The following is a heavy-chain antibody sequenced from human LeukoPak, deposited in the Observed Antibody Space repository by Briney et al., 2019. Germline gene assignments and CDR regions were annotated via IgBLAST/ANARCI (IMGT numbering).Heavy chain of an antibody. CDR1: GFTFDDYA. V-gene: IGHV3-9*01. D-gene: IGHD6-13*01. Sequence: PGGSLRLSCAASGFTFDDYAMHWVRYAPGKGLEWVSGISWNSGSIGYADSVKGRFTISRDNAKNSLYLQMNSLRAEDTALYYCAKGGIAAAGLQNWFDPWGQGTLVTVSS. J-gene: IGHJ5*02. CDR2: ISWNSGSI. CDR3: AKGGIAAAGLQNWFDP.